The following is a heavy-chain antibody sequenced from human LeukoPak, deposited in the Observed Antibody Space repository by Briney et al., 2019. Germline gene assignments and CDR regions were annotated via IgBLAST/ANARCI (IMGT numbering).Heavy chain of an antibody. D-gene: IGHD3-22*01. CDR3: ARDAAYYYDSWPGAFDI. CDR1: GFTVSSNY. V-gene: IGHV3-66*01. Sequence: GGSLRLSCAASGFTVSSNYMSWVRQAPGKGLEWVSVIYSGGSTYYADSVKGRFTISRDNSKNTLYLQMNSLRAEDTAVYYCARDAAYYYDSWPGAFDIWGQGTMVTVSS. J-gene: IGHJ3*02. CDR2: IYSGGST.